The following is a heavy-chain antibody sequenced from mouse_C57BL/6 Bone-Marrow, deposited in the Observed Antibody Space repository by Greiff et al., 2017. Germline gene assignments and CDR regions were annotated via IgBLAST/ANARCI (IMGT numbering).Heavy chain of an antibody. CDR1: GFTFSDYY. D-gene: IGHD1-1*02. CDR3: ARGAMVYYYAMDY. CDR2: INYDGSST. J-gene: IGHJ4*01. V-gene: IGHV5-16*01. Sequence: EVKLVESEGGLVQPGRSMKLSCTASGFTFSDYYMAWVRQVPEKGLEWVANINYDGSSTYYLDSLKSRFIISRDNAKNILYLQMSSLKSEDTATYYCARGAMVYYYAMDYWGQGTSVTVSS.